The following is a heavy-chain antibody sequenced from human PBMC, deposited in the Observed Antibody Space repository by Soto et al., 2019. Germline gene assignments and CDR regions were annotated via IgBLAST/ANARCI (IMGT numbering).Heavy chain of an antibody. V-gene: IGHV3-23*01. CDR3: AQPDVGIGYYYYYMDV. CDR1: GFTFSSYA. D-gene: IGHD7-27*01. J-gene: IGHJ6*03. Sequence: GGSLRLSCAASGFTFSSYAMSWVRQAPGKGLEWVSAISGSGGSTYYADSVKGRFTISRDNSKNTLYLQMNSLRAEDTAVYYCAQPDVGIGYYYYYMDVWGKGTTVTVSS. CDR2: ISGSGGST.